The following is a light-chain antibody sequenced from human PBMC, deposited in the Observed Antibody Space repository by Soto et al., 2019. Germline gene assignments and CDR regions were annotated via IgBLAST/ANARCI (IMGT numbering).Light chain of an antibody. J-gene: IGKJ4*01. Sequence: EIVLTQSPGTLSLSPGEGAALSCRASQSVRSSYLAWYQQKPGQAPRLFIYGASSRATGIPARFSGSGSGTEFTLTISSLQSEDWAICYCQQYHTWPITFGGGTKVDIK. V-gene: IGKV3-20*01. CDR3: QQYHTWPIT. CDR1: QSVRSSY. CDR2: GAS.